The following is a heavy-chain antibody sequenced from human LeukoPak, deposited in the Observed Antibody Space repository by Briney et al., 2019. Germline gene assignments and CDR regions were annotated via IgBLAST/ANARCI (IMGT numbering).Heavy chain of an antibody. V-gene: IGHV1-2*02. CDR3: ARDPGSSYSSSWYDYYYMDV. Sequence: GASVTVSCKASGYTFTGYYMHWVRQAPGQGLEWMGWINPNSGGTNYAQKFQGRVTMTRDTSISTAYMELSRLRSDDTAVYYCARDPGSSYSSSWYDYYYMDVWGKGTTVTISS. CDR2: INPNSGGT. CDR1: GYTFTGYY. J-gene: IGHJ6*03. D-gene: IGHD6-13*01.